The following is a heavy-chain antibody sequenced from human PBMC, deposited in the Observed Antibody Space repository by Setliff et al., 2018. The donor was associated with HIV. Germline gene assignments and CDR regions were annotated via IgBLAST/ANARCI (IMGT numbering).Heavy chain of an antibody. CDR1: GFNFRSYS. CDR2: IDSDESTT. J-gene: IGHJ3*02. CDR3: ARVAHHTVVVTAIRQAPRPNAFDM. V-gene: IGHV3-74*01. D-gene: IGHD2-21*02. Sequence: GESLKISCLGSGFNFRSYSMHWVRQAPGKGLVWVARIDSDESTTISADSVKGRFTISRDNAKNSMYLQMNKLRVEDTAVYYCARVAHHTVVVTAIRQAPRPNAFDMWGQGTTVTVSS.